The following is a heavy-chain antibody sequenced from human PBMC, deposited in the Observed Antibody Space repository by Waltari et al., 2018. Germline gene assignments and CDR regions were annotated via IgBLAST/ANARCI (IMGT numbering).Heavy chain of an antibody. CDR3: ARGRVRYFDWLLSAGWFDP. V-gene: IGHV4-34*01. CDR1: GGSFIGYY. J-gene: IGHJ5*02. D-gene: IGHD3-9*01. Sequence: VQLQQWGAGLLRPSEPLSLTCAVYGGSFIGYYWSWIRKPPGKGLEWIGEINNSGSTNYNPSLKSRVTISVDTSKNQFSLKLSSVTAADTAVYYCARGRVRYFDWLLSAGWFDPWGQGTLVTVSS. CDR2: INNSGST.